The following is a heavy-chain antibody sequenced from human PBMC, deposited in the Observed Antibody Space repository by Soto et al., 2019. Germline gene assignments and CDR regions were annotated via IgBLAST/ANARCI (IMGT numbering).Heavy chain of an antibody. J-gene: IGHJ6*02. CDR3: ARHESSYGYVDEDV. CDR2: IYPDDSDT. D-gene: IGHD5-18*01. CDR1: GYSFTTYW. Sequence: GESLKISCKGSGYSFTTYWIGWVRQMPGKGLEWMGMIYPDDSDTRYSPSFQGQVTISADKSTSTAYLQWSSLKASGTAMYYCARHESSYGYVDEDVWGQGTSVTVSS. V-gene: IGHV5-51*01.